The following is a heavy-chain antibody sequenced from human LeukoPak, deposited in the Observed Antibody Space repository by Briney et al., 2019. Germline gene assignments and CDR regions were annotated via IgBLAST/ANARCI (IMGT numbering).Heavy chain of an antibody. V-gene: IGHV1-46*01. CDR2: INPSGGST. D-gene: IGHD3-16*01. CDR1: GYTFTSYY. J-gene: IGHJ4*02. Sequence: ASVKVSCKASGYTFTSYYMHWVRQAPGQGLEWMGAINPSGGSTKYAQKFRGRVTMTSNTSTSTVYMELSRLRSEDTAVYYCARTWGYWGQGTLVTVSS. CDR3: ARTWGY.